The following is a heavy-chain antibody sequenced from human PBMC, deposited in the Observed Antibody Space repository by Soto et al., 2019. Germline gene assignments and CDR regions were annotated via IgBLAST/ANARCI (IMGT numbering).Heavy chain of an antibody. D-gene: IGHD4-4*01. V-gene: IGHV3-15*07. CDR3: TTVSYSNSGS. J-gene: IGHJ5*02. CDR2: IGSKTEGGTT. Sequence: DVQLVESGGGLVKPGGSLRLSCVASGFTFSTTWMNWVRQAPGRGLEWLGRIGSKTEGGTTNYAAPVKGRFTISRDDSNNTLYLQLDSLKTEDTAVYYSTTVSYSNSGSWGPGILVTVSS. CDR1: GFTFSTTW.